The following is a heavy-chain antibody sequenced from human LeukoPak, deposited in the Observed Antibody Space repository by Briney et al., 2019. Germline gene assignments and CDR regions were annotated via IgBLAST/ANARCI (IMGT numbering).Heavy chain of an antibody. V-gene: IGHV4-38-2*01. D-gene: IGHD3-22*01. Sequence: SSETLSLTCAVSGYSISSGYYWGWIRQPPGKGLEWIGSIYHSGSTYYNPSLKSRVTISVDTSKNQFSLKLSSVTAADTAVHYCAGTYYDSSGYIFDYWGQGTLVTVSS. CDR2: IYHSGST. CDR3: AGTYYDSSGYIFDY. J-gene: IGHJ4*02. CDR1: GYSISSGYY.